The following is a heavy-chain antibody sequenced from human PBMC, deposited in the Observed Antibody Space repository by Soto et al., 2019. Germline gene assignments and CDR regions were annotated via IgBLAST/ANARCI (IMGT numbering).Heavy chain of an antibody. CDR2: ISGSGGST. V-gene: IGHV3-23*01. CDR1: GFTFSSYA. D-gene: IGHD6-19*01. J-gene: IGHJ4*02. CDR3: AKGSSGWYERFDY. Sequence: EVQLLESGGGLVQPGGSLRLSCAASGFTFSSYAMSWVRQAPGKGLEWVSTISGSGGSTYYADSVKGRFTFSRDNSKNTLYLQINSLRAEDTAVYYSAKGSSGWYERFDYWGQGTLVTVSS.